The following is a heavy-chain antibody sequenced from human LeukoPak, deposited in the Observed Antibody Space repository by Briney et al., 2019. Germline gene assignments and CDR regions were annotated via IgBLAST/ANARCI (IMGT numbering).Heavy chain of an antibody. V-gene: IGHV4-59*01. D-gene: IGHD4-17*01. CDR3: ARGGVYGDLQYFDY. J-gene: IGHJ4*02. CDR1: VGSLNNYY. Sequence: SETLSLTCTVSVGSLNNYYWSWLRQPPAKGLEWIGYIYYRGSTNYPPPLSRVAIFSVDTSKNHFSMKLISVTAADTAVYYCARGGVYGDLQYFDYWGQGTMVTVSS. CDR2: IYYRGST.